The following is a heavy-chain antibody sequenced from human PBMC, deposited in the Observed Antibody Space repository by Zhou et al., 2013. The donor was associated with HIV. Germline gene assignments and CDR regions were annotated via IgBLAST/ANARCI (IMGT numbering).Heavy chain of an antibody. V-gene: IGHV4-59*02. CDR1: GGSVLSHY. Sequence: QVQLQESGPGLVKPSETLSLTCIVSGGSVLSHYWGWIRQPPGKRLEWIGFINNSGSTNYNPSLKSRVALSIDPSKNQLSLKMNSVTAADTAVYYCAITGGPWSWFDPGAREPWSPSPQ. J-gene: IGHJ5*02. D-gene: IGHD1-1*01. CDR3: AITGGPWSWFDP. CDR2: INNSGST.